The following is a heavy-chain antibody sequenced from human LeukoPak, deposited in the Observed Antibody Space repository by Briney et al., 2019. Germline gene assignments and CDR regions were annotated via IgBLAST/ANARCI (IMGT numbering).Heavy chain of an antibody. CDR1: GFTFSSYG. CDR3: ARDPQETYGSGPSGYYFDY. V-gene: IGHV3-30*03. D-gene: IGHD6-19*01. Sequence: GGSLRLSCAAPGFTFSSYGMHWGRQAPGKGLGRVAVISDDGSNKYYADSVKGRFTISRDSSKNTLYLQMNSLRAEDTAVYYCARDPQETYGSGPSGYYFDYWGQGTLVTVSS. CDR2: ISDDGSNK. J-gene: IGHJ4*02.